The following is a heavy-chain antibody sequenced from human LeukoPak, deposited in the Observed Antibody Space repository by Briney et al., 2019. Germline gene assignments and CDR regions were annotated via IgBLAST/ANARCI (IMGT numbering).Heavy chain of an antibody. J-gene: IGHJ4*02. CDR2: IRYDGSNK. V-gene: IGHV3-30*02. D-gene: IGHD3-22*01. CDR1: GFTFSSYG. Sequence: GGSLRLSCAASGFTFSSYGMHWVRQAPGKGLEWVAFIRYDGSNKYYADSVKGRFTISRDNSKNTLYLQMNSLRAEDTAVYYCAKEGFDYYDSSGYEHWGQGTPVTVSS. CDR3: AKEGFDYYDSSGYEH.